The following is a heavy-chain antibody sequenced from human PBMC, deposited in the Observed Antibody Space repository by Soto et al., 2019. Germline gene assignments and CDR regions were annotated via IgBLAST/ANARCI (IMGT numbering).Heavy chain of an antibody. Sequence: GGSLRLSCAASGFTFSNAWMSWVRQAPGKGLEWVGRIKSKTDGGTTDYAAPVKGRFTISRDDSKNTLYLQMNSLKTEDTAVYYCTPDSGGPYGDYVGSYYYYYYMDVWGKGTTVTVSS. V-gene: IGHV3-15*01. CDR1: GFTFSNAW. CDR2: IKSKTDGGTT. D-gene: IGHD4-17*01. J-gene: IGHJ6*03. CDR3: TPDSGGPYGDYVGSYYYYYYMDV.